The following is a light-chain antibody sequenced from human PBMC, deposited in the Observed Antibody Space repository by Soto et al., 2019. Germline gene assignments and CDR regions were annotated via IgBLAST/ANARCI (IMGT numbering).Light chain of an antibody. Sequence: SALTQPRSVSGSPGQSVTISCTGTSSDVGGYNYVSWYRQHPGKAPKLMIYDVIQRPSGVPDRFSGSKSGNTASLTISGLQADDEADYYCCSHAGSSVVFGTGTKLTVL. CDR1: SSDVGGYNY. V-gene: IGLV2-11*01. CDR2: DVI. CDR3: CSHAGSSVV. J-gene: IGLJ1*01.